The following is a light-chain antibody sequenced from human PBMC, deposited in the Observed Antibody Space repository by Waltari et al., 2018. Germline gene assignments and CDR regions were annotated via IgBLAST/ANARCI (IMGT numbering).Light chain of an antibody. Sequence: QSALTQPASVSGSPGQSITLSCTGTSSDIGNFNSVSWYEQHPGKAPKLMIFEVTNRPSGISNRFSGSKSDNTAFLTISGLQAEDEADYYCSSYSSSTSLCVFGTGTKVTVL. CDR1: SSDIGNFNS. V-gene: IGLV2-14*01. J-gene: IGLJ1*01. CDR3: SSYSSSTSLCV. CDR2: EVT.